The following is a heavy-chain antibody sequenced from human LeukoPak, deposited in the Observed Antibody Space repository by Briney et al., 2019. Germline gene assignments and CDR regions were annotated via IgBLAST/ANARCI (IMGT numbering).Heavy chain of an antibody. D-gene: IGHD3-10*01. Sequence: GASVKISCKTSGYTFTNYAVSWVRQMPGKGLEWMGIIYPGDSDTRYSPSFQGQVTISADKSISTAYLQWSSLKASDTAMYYCARLSGAYYFDYWDQGTLVTVSS. CDR3: ARLSGAYYFDY. CDR2: IYPGDSDT. CDR1: GYTFTNYA. V-gene: IGHV5-51*01. J-gene: IGHJ4*02.